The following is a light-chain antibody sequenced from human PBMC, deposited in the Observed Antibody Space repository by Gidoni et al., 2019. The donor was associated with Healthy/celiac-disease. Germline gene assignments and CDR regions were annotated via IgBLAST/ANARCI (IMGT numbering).Light chain of an antibody. CDR3: QQSYSTPT. CDR2: AAS. V-gene: IGKV1-39*01. CDR1: QSIRSY. J-gene: IGKJ1*01. Sequence: DIQMTQSPSSLSASVGDRVTITCRASQSIRSYLNWYQKKPGKAPKLLIYAASSLQSGVPSRFSGSGAGTDFTLTISSRQPEDFATYYCQQSYSTPTFGQGTKVEIK.